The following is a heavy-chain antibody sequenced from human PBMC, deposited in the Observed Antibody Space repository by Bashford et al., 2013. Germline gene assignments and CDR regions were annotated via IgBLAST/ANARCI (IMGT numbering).Heavy chain of an antibody. Sequence: GSLRLSCAASGLPFSSYWMQWVRQSPEKGLVWVARIKNDGTHTDYADSVQGRFTISRDNAKNTLYLQMNSLRVEDTGLYYCAKIVDWSGSYSPADFWGQGTPSPSPQ. CDR2: IKNDGTHT. V-gene: IGHV3-74*01. CDR1: GLPFSSYW. D-gene: IGHD3-3*01. CDR3: AKIVDWSGSYSPADF. J-gene: IGHJ4*02.